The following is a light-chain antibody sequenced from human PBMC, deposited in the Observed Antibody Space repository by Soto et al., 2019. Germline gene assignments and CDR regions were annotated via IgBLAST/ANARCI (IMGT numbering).Light chain of an antibody. CDR3: QQSYRIPYT. V-gene: IGKV1-39*01. CDR2: AAS. J-gene: IGKJ2*01. CDR1: QSISSY. Sequence: DIQMTQSPSSLPASVGDRVTITCRASQSISSYLNWYQQKPGKAPKLLIYAASSLQSGVPSRFSGSGSGTDFTLTISSLQPEDFATYYCQQSYRIPYTFGQGTKLEIK.